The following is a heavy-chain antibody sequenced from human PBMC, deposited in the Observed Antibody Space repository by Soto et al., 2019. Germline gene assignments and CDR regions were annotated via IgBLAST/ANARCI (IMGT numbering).Heavy chain of an antibody. CDR3: ASVWFGGGKYKGMDV. D-gene: IGHD3-10*01. V-gene: IGHV3-48*01. CDR2: ISGGSRNI. CDR1: GFSFGDYS. J-gene: IGHJ6*02. Sequence: PGRSLRLSCAASGFSFGDYSMNWVRQAPGKGLEWVSYISGGSRNIYYADSVKGRFTISRDNAKNSLYLQMNSLRTEDTALYYCASVWFGGGKYKGMDVWGQGITVTVSS.